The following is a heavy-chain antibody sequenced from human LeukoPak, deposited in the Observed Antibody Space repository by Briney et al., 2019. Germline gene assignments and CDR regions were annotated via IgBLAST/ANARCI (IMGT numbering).Heavy chain of an antibody. V-gene: IGHV3-48*04. Sequence: AGGSLRLSCAASGFTFSSYSMNWVRQAPGKGLEWVSYISSSSSTIYYADSVKGRFTISRDNAKNSLYLQMNSLRAEDTAVYYCARDLGKYSYGRVGFDYWGQGTLVTVSS. J-gene: IGHJ4*02. CDR3: ARDLGKYSYGRVGFDY. CDR2: ISSSSSTI. D-gene: IGHD5-18*01. CDR1: GFTFSSYS.